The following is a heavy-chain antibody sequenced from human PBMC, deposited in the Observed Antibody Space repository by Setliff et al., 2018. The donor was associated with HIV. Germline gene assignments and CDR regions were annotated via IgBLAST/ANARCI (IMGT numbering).Heavy chain of an antibody. CDR2: IYHSGST. CDR1: GGSISSSNW. Sequence: SETLSLTCAVSGGSISSSNWWSWVRQPPGKGLEWIGEIYHSGSTNYNPSLKSRVTISVDKSKNQFSLKLRSVTAADTAVYYCAGELVVAAFDIWGQGTMVTVSS. CDR3: AGELVVAAFDI. J-gene: IGHJ3*02. D-gene: IGHD2-15*01. V-gene: IGHV4-4*02.